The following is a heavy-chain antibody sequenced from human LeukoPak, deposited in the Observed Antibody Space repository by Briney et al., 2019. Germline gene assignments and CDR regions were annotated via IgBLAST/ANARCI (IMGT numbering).Heavy chain of an antibody. CDR1: GFTFSDYY. CDR2: ISSSGSTI. Sequence: GGSLRLSCAASGFTFSDYYMTWIRQAPGKGLEWVSYISSSGSTIYYADSVKGRFIISRDSAKSSLYLQVNSLRAEDTAVYYCARGGPGGWYEVDYWGQGTLVTVSS. CDR3: ARGGPGGWYEVDY. V-gene: IGHV3-11*01. D-gene: IGHD6-19*01. J-gene: IGHJ4*02.